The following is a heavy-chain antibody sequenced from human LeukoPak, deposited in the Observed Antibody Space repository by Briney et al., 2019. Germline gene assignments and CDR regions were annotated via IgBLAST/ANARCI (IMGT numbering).Heavy chain of an antibody. V-gene: IGHV5-10-1*01. D-gene: IGHD6-13*01. Sequence: GESLKISCKGSGYSFTSYWISWVRQMPGKGLEWMGRIDPSDSYTNYSPSFQGHVTISADKSISTAYLQWSSLKATDTAMYYCARLDSSSWYRAYNWFDPWGQGTLVTVSS. CDR3: ARLDSSSWYRAYNWFDP. CDR1: GYSFTSYW. J-gene: IGHJ5*02. CDR2: IDPSDSYT.